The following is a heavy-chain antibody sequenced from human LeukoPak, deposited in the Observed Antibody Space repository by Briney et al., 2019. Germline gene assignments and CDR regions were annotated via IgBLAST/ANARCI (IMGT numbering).Heavy chain of an antibody. J-gene: IGHJ3*02. V-gene: IGHV1-18*01. CDR2: ISPNDGNT. CDR1: GYTFGTSS. CDR3: TRVRNSNNWWGAFDI. Sequence: ASVTVSCKAFGYTFGTSSISWVRQAPGQRIEWMGLISPNDGNTHYAQGFQGRVTMTTDTSRSTAYMELRSLRSDDTAVYYCTRVRNSNNWWGAFDIWGQGTMVTVSS. D-gene: IGHD1-1*01.